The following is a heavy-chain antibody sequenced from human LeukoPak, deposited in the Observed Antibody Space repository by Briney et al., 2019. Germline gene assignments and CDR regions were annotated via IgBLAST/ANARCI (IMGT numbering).Heavy chain of an antibody. D-gene: IGHD3-16*02. J-gene: IGHJ4*02. CDR1: GFTFSSYA. V-gene: IGHV3-23*01. CDR2: ISGSGGST. Sequence: PGGSPRLSCAASGFTFSSYAMSWVRQAPGKGLEWVSAISGSGGSTYYADSVKGRFTISRDNSKNTLYLQMNSLRAEDTAVYYCAKDAWITFGGVIALVDYWGQGTLVTVSS. CDR3: AKDAWITFGGVIALVDY.